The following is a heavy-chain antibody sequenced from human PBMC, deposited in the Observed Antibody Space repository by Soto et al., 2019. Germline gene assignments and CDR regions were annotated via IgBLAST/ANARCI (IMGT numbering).Heavy chain of an antibody. Sequence: EGQLEESGGGLVQPGGSLRLSCAASGFTFSNYWMHWVRQVSGKGLEWVSCINSDGSSTRYADSVKGRFTISRDNAKNTLFLQADSLRVEDTAAYYCTRGRYCTDASCFNSRFDPWGQGTLVTVSS. V-gene: IGHV3-74*01. CDR1: GFTFSNYW. J-gene: IGHJ5*02. D-gene: IGHD2-15*01. CDR3: TRGRYCTDASCFNSRFDP. CDR2: INSDGSST.